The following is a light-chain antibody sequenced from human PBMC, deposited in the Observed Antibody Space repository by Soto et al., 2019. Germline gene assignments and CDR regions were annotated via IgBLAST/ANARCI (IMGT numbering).Light chain of an antibody. CDR2: GAS. J-gene: IGKJ5*01. CDR1: QSVSSSY. CDR3: QPYGSSPSIT. V-gene: IGKV3-20*01. Sequence: EIVLTQSPGTLSLSPGERATLSCRASQSVSSSYLAWYQQKPGQAPRLLIYGASSRATGIPDRFSGSGSGTDFTLTISRLEPEDFAVNYCQPYGSSPSITFVQGTRLEIK.